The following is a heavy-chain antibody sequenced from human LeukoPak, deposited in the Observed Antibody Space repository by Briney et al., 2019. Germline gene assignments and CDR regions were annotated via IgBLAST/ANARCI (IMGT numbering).Heavy chain of an antibody. J-gene: IGHJ4*02. V-gene: IGHV4-61*02. CDR3: ARYYYGSGTRYYFDY. CDR2: IYTSGST. Sequence: SETLSLTCTVSGGSISSGSYYWSWIRQPAGKGLEWIGRIYTSGSTNYNPSLQSRVTVSLDTSNNQFSLKLSSVTAADTAVYYCARYYYGSGTRYYFDYWGQGTLVTVSS. D-gene: IGHD3-10*01. CDR1: GGSISSGSYY.